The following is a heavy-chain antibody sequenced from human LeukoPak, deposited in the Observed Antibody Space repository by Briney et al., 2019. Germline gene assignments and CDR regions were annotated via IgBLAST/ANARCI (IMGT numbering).Heavy chain of an antibody. Sequence: KPGGSLRLSCAASGFTFSSYSMNWVRQAPGKGLEWVSSISSSGSYIYYADSVKGRFTISRDNSKNTLYLQMNSLRAEDTAVYYCARGESRITIFGVVLTAFDIWGQGTMVTVSS. CDR3: ARGESRITIFGVVLTAFDI. V-gene: IGHV3-21*01. CDR1: GFTFSSYS. J-gene: IGHJ3*02. D-gene: IGHD3-3*01. CDR2: ISSSGSYI.